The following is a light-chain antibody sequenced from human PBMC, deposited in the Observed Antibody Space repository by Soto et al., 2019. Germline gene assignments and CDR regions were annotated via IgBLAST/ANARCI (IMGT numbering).Light chain of an antibody. V-gene: IGKV3-15*01. CDR3: QQYNNWPFIT. Sequence: DTIMTQSPVILSVSPGERATVSCRASQSLNSNLAWYQQKPGQAPRLLIIGASERVTTIPARFSGSGSGTEFTLSISSLQSDDFAVYYCQQYNNWPFITFGQGTRLAI. J-gene: IGKJ5*01. CDR2: GAS. CDR1: QSLNSN.